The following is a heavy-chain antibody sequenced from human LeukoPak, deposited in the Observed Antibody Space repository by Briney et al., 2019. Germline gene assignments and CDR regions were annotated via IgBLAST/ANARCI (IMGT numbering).Heavy chain of an antibody. Sequence: PSETLSFTCTVSGGSISSYYWSWIRQPPGKGLEWIGYIYYSGSTNYNPSLKSRVTISVDTSKNQFSLKLSSVTAADTAVYYCARVSRDSSGYVGMDVWGQGTTVTVSS. V-gene: IGHV4-59*01. CDR3: ARVSRDSSGYVGMDV. D-gene: IGHD3-22*01. CDR2: IYYSGST. J-gene: IGHJ6*02. CDR1: GGSISSYY.